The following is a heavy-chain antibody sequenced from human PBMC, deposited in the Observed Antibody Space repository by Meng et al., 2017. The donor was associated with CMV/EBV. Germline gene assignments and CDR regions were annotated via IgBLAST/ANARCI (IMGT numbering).Heavy chain of an antibody. J-gene: IGHJ4*02. CDR3: ARGVKVLAARGRGGFADYFDY. V-gene: IGHV4-34*01. CDR2: INHSGST. CDR1: GRSLSGYY. Sequence: SETLSLTCAVYGRSLSGYYWSWTRQPPGKGREWIGEINHSGSTNYNPTHKSQITISVDTSKNHLSLKLSSVTATDTAVYSGARGVKVLAARGRGGFADYFDYWGQGTLVTVSS. D-gene: IGHD2-15*01.